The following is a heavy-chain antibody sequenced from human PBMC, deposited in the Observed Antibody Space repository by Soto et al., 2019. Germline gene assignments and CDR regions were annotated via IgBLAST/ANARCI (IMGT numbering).Heavy chain of an antibody. J-gene: IGHJ4*02. CDR3: ASTYCGGDCWPGTFDY. V-gene: IGHV3-30*03. CDR1: GFTFSSYG. Sequence: QVQLVESGGCVVQPGRSLRLSFAASGFTFSSYGMHLVRQAPGKGLEWVAVISYDGSNKYYADSVKGRFTISRDNSKNTLYLQMNSLRAEDTAVYYCASTYCGGDCWPGTFDYWGQGTLVTVSS. CDR2: ISYDGSNK. D-gene: IGHD2-21*02.